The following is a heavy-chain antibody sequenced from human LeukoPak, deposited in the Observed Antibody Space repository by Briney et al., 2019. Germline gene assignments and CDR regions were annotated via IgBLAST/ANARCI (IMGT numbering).Heavy chain of an antibody. CDR3: ARVGLSRYYYYYYMDV. V-gene: IGHV1-18*01. Sequence: ASVKVSCKASGYTFTSYGISWVRQAPGQGLEWMRWISAYNGNTNYAQKLQGRVTMTTDTSTSTAYMELRSLRSDDTAVYYCARVGLSRYYYYYYMDVWGKGTTVTVSS. CDR2: ISAYNGNT. CDR1: GYTFTSYG. J-gene: IGHJ6*03.